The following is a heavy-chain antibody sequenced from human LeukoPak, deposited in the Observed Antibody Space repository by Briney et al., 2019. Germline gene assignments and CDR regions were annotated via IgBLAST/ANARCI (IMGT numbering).Heavy chain of an antibody. CDR2: ISGSGSST. J-gene: IGHJ4*02. CDR3: AGRYYYDSIEDY. V-gene: IGHV3-23*01. D-gene: IGHD3-22*01. CDR1: GFTFSSYA. Sequence: PGGSLRLSCAASGFTFSSYAMSWVRQAPGKGLEWVSAISGSGSSTYYADSVKGRFTISRDNSKNTLYLQMNSLRAEDTAVYYCAGRYYYDSIEDYWGQGTLVTVSS.